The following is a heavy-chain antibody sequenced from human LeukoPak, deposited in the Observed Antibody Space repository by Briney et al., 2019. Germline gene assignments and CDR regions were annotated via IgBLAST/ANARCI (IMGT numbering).Heavy chain of an antibody. D-gene: IGHD3-10*01. CDR3: ARALEVWFGQFGTFDY. V-gene: IGHV1-2*02. Sequence: GASVKVSCKASGYTFTGYYMHWVRQAPGQGLEWMGLINPNNGGTNYAQKFQGRVTMTRDTSITTAYMELSRLRSDDTAVFSCARALEVWFGQFGTFDYWGEGTLVTVSS. J-gene: IGHJ4*02. CDR2: INPNNGGT. CDR1: GYTFTGYY.